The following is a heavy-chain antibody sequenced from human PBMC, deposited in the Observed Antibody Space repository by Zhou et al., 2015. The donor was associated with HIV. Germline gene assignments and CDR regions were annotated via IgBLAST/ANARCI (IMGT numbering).Heavy chain of an antibody. D-gene: IGHD3-22*01. CDR2: INPAGKA. V-gene: IGHV1-69*04. Sequence: QVQLVQSGAEVKKPGSSVKVSCKASGGTFSSYAISWVRQAPGQGLQYMAFINPAGKATYEANFQDRFTLTRDTSTGTVYLDLKSLTSDDTATYFCATITVMSMIWGQGSLLVVSS. CDR3: ATITVMSMI. CDR1: GGTFSSYA. J-gene: IGHJ4*02.